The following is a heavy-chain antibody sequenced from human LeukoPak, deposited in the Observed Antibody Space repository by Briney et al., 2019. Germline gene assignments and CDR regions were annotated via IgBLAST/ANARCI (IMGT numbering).Heavy chain of an antibody. CDR2: ISSSSIYI. D-gene: IGHD6-13*01. CDR3: ARDGFIAAADNWFDP. Sequence: GGSLRLSCAASGFTFSSYSMNWVRQAPGKGLEWVSSISSSSIYIYYADSGKGRFTISRDNAKNSLYLQMSSLRAEDTAVYYCARDGFIAAADNWFDPWGQGTLVTVSS. J-gene: IGHJ5*02. V-gene: IGHV3-21*01. CDR1: GFTFSSYS.